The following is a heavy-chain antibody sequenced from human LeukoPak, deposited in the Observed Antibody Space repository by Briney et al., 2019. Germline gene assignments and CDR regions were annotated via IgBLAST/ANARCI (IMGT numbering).Heavy chain of an antibody. V-gene: IGHV4-61*03. CDR3: ARLFGVVPNWFDP. CDR2: IYYSGST. CDR1: GGSIISGDYY. D-gene: IGHD3-3*01. Sequence: SQTLSLTCIVSGGSIISGDYYWSWIRQPPGKGLEWIGCIYYSGSTRYNPSLRSRVTISLDTSKNHFSLKLSSVTAADTAVYYCARLFGVVPNWFDPWGQGTLVAVSS. J-gene: IGHJ5*02.